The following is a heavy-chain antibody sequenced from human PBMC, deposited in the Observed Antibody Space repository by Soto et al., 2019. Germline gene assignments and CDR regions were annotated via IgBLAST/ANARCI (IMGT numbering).Heavy chain of an antibody. CDR3: ATSAAAGTWYYYYGMDV. CDR2: IIPIFGTA. Sequence: QVQLVQSGAEVKKPGSSVKVSCKASGGTFSCYAISWVRQAPGQGLEWMGGIIPIFGTANYAQKFQGRVTITADESMSTAYMELSSLRSEVTSVYYCATSAAAGTWYYYYGMDVWGQGTTVTVS. J-gene: IGHJ6*02. CDR1: GGTFSCYA. D-gene: IGHD6-13*01. V-gene: IGHV1-69*01.